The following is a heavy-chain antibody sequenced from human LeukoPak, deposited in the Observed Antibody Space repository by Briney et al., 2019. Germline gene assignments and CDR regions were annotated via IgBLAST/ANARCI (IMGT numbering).Heavy chain of an antibody. J-gene: IGHJ6*02. D-gene: IGHD1-26*01. CDR2: IYYSGST. CDR1: GVSISSYY. CDR3: ARGEEGRFYYYYGMDV. V-gene: IGHV4-59*01. Sequence: SETLSLTCTVSGVSISSYYWSWIRQPPGKGLEWIGYIYYSGSTNYNPSLKSRVTISVDTSKNQFSLKLSSVTAADTAVYYCARGEEGRFYYYYGMDVWGQGTTVTVSS.